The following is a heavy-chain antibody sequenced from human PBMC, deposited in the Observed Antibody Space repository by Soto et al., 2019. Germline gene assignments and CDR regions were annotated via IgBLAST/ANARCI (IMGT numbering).Heavy chain of an antibody. CDR2: ISAYNGNT. CDR1: GYTFTSYG. D-gene: IGHD2-15*01. Sequence: QVQLVQSGAEVKKLGASVKVSCKASGYTFTSYGISWVRQAPGQGLEWMGWISAYNGNTNYAQKLQGRVTMTTDTSTSTAYMELRSLRSDDTAVYYCARDPRGYCSGGSCYPGHFDYWGQGTLVTVSS. CDR3: ARDPRGYCSGGSCYPGHFDY. J-gene: IGHJ4*02. V-gene: IGHV1-18*01.